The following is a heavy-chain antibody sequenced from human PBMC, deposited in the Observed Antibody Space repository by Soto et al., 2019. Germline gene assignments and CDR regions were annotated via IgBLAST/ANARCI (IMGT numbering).Heavy chain of an antibody. CDR2: IWYDGSNK. Sequence: GGSLRLSCAASGFTFSSYGMHWVRQAPGKGLEWVAVIWYDGSNKYYADSVKGRFTISRDNSKNTLYLQMNSLRAEDTAVYYCAREGVRYFDKGFYNWFDPWGQGTLVTVSS. CDR1: GFTFSSYG. J-gene: IGHJ5*02. V-gene: IGHV3-33*01. CDR3: AREGVRYFDKGFYNWFDP. D-gene: IGHD3-9*01.